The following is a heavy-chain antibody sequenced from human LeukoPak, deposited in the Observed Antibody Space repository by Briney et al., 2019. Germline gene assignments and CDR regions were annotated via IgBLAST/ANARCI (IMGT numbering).Heavy chain of an antibody. J-gene: IGHJ4*02. Sequence: GGSLRLSCVASGITFSDYGVLSVRQPPGKGLEWVAVISYDGRNEHYADSVKGRFTISRDNSKNTVFLQMNTLRTEDTAVYFCAKDKPIDYWGQGTLVTVSS. D-gene: IGHD1-14*01. CDR3: AKDKPIDY. V-gene: IGHV3-30*18. CDR1: GITFSDYG. CDR2: ISYDGRNE.